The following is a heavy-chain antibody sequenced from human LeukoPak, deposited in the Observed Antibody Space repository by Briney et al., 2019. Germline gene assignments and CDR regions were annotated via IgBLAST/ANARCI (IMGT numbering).Heavy chain of an antibody. J-gene: IGHJ6*02. CDR2: ISGSGGST. CDR3: AKTSEDTAMVLYYYYYGMDV. V-gene: IGHV3-23*01. Sequence: TGGSLRLSCAASGFTFSSYAMSWVRQAPGKGLEWVSAISGSGGSTYYADSVKGRFTISRDNSKNTLYLQMNSLRAEDTAVYYCAKTSEDTAMVLYYYYYGMDVWGQGTTVTVSS. CDR1: GFTFSSYA. D-gene: IGHD5-18*01.